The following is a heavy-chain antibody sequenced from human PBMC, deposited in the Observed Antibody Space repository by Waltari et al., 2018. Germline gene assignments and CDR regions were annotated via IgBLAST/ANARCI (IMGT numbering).Heavy chain of an antibody. CDR3: AKDLTGWGAFDI. J-gene: IGHJ3*02. CDR2: VSGSASLK. Sequence: EVQLLESGGDLVQPGGSLRLSCIASGFSFSNYDMNWVRQAPGKGLWWVSRVSGSASLKAYADAGQGRFTISRENSKNTLCLQMSSLRADDTAVYYCAKDLTGWGAFDIWGQGTMVTVSS. V-gene: IGHV3-23*01. CDR1: GFSFSNYD. D-gene: IGHD1-20*01.